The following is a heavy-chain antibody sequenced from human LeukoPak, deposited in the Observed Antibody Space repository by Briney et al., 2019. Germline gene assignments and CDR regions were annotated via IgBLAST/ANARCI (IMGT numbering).Heavy chain of an antibody. J-gene: IGHJ4*02. Sequence: QTGGSLRLSCAASGFTFSSYEMNWVRQAPGKGLEWVSYISSSGSAIYYADSVKGRFTISRDNAKNTLYLQMNSLRAEDTAVYFCVTESWGQHWHFDYWGQGSLVTVSS. D-gene: IGHD3-16*01. CDR1: GFTFSSYE. V-gene: IGHV3-48*03. CDR2: ISSSGSAI. CDR3: VTESWGQHWHFDY.